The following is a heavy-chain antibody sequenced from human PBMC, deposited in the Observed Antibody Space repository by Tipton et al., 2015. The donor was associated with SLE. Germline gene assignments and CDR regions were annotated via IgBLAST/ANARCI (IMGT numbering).Heavy chain of an antibody. CDR3: ATGLTPAFDI. CDR2: INGDGSDT. V-gene: IGHV3-74*01. D-gene: IGHD3/OR15-3a*01. J-gene: IGHJ3*02. Sequence: SLRLSCAASGFTFSDFAMSWVRQAPGKGLVWVSRINGDGSDTTYADSVKGRFTISRDNAKNTLYMQMNSLRAEDTAVYFCATGLTPAFDIWGQGTVVTVSS. CDR1: GFTFSDFA.